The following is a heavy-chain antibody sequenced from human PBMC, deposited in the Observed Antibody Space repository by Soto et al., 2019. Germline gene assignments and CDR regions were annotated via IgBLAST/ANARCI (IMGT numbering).Heavy chain of an antibody. CDR2: IYYSGST. CDR3: ARTVVANDNWFDP. CDR1: GGSISSGGYY. Sequence: PSETLSLTCTVSGGSISSGGYYWGWIRQHPGKGLEWIGYIYYSGSTYYNPSLKSRVTISVDTSKNQFSLKLSSVTAADTAVYYCARTVVANDNWFDPWGQGTLVTVSS. J-gene: IGHJ5*02. D-gene: IGHD2-15*01. V-gene: IGHV4-31*03.